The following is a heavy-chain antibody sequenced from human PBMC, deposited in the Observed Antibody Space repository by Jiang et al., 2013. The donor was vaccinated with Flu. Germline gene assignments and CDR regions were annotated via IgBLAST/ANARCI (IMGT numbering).Heavy chain of an antibody. CDR1: GFTFSDYF. Sequence: VQLVESGGGLVKPGGSLRLSCAASGFTFSDYFMTWVRQAPGKGLEWVAYISSSGTYTNYADSVEGRFTISRDNAKNSLYLQVNSLRAEDTAVYFCARDAGNSITWRTFDYWGQGTLVTVSS. CDR2: ISSSGTYT. V-gene: IGHV3-11*06. CDR3: ARDAGNSITWRTFDY. J-gene: IGHJ4*02. D-gene: IGHD1/OR15-1a*01.